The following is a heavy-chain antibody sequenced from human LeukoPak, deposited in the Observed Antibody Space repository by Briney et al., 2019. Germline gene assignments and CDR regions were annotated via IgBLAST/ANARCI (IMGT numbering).Heavy chain of an antibody. CDR2: INHSGST. Sequence: SETLSLTCAVYGGSFSGYYWSWIRQPPGKGLEWIGEINHSGSTNYNPSLKSRVTISVDTSKNQFSLKLTSVTAADTAVYYCATSSGNYYYWGQGTLVTVSS. V-gene: IGHV4-34*01. CDR3: ATSSGNYYY. D-gene: IGHD1-26*01. CDR1: GGSFSGYY. J-gene: IGHJ4*02.